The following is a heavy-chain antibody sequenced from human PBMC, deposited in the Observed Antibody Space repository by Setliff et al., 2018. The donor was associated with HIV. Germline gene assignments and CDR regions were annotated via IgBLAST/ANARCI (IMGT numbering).Heavy chain of an antibody. D-gene: IGHD4-17*01. Sequence: GGSLRLSCAASRFDFNNYWMCWVRQAPGKGLEWVANIGQDGSEKNYVDSVKGRFTISRDNAKNSMDLQMSSLRTEDTGVYYCAKSIDPTGFFYYYMDVWGKGTTVTVSS. J-gene: IGHJ6*03. CDR3: AKSIDPTGFFYYYMDV. CDR2: IGQDGSEK. CDR1: RFDFNNYW. V-gene: IGHV3-7*01.